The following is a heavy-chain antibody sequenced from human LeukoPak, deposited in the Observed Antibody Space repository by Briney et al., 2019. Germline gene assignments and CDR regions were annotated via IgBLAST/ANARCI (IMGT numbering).Heavy chain of an antibody. V-gene: IGHV3-21*01. D-gene: IGHD3-9*01. J-gene: IGHJ4*02. CDR1: GFTFSNYN. Sequence: GGSLRLSCAVSGFTFSNYNMNWARQAPGKGLEWVSFISSSSSYIYYADSVKGRFTISRDNAKNSLYLQMNSLRAEDTAVYYCARDSGGYFDRNHFGYWGQGTLVTVSS. CDR3: ARDSGGYFDRNHFGY. CDR2: ISSSSSYI.